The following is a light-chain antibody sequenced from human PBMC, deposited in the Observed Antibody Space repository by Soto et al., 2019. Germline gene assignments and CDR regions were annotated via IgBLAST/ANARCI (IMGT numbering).Light chain of an antibody. CDR1: QSVSSY. CDR2: DAS. Sequence: EIVLSQSPATLSLSPGGRATLSCRASQSVSSYLAWYQQKPGQAPRLLIYDASNRATGIPARFSGSGSGTDFTLTISSLEPEDFAVYYCQQRSTTWTFGQGTKVEIK. V-gene: IGKV3-11*01. CDR3: QQRSTTWT. J-gene: IGKJ1*01.